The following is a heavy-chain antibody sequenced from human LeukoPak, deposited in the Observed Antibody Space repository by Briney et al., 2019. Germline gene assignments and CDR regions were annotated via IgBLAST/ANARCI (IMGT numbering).Heavy chain of an antibody. CDR1: GFTFSSYW. CDR3: AREQWLVDVEAFDI. Sequence: PGGSLRLSCAASGFTFSSYWMSWVRQAPGKGLEWVANIKQDGSEKYYVDSVKGRFTISRDNAKNSLYLQMNSLRAGDTAVYYCAREQWLVDVEAFDIWGQGTMVTVSS. CDR2: IKQDGSEK. J-gene: IGHJ3*02. D-gene: IGHD6-19*01. V-gene: IGHV3-7*01.